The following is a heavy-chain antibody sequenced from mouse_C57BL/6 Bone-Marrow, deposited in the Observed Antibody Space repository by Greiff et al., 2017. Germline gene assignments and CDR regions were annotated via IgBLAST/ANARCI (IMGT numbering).Heavy chain of an antibody. D-gene: IGHD1-1*01. V-gene: IGHV5-6*01. CDR1: GFTFSSYG. Sequence: EVQRVESGGDLVKPGGSLKLSCAASGFTFSSYGMSWVRQIPDKRLEWVATISSGGSYTYYPDSVKGRFTNSRDNAKNTLYLQMSSLKSEDTAMYYSAGHSSFNTAVVSYDFDYWGQGTTLTVSS. CDR2: ISSGGSYT. J-gene: IGHJ2*01. CDR3: AGHSSFNTAVVSYDFDY.